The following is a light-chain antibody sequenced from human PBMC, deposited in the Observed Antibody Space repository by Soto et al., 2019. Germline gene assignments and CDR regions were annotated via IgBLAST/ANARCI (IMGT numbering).Light chain of an antibody. CDR2: DVT. Sequence: QSVLTQPASVSGSPGQSITISCTGTSSDVVGYNYVSWYQQQPGKAPKFMIYDVTNRPSGVSNRFSGSKSGNTASLTISGHQAEDEADYYCCSYTTSNTRQIVFGTGTKVTVL. V-gene: IGLV2-14*01. CDR3: CSYTTSNTRQIV. CDR1: SSDVVGYNY. J-gene: IGLJ1*01.